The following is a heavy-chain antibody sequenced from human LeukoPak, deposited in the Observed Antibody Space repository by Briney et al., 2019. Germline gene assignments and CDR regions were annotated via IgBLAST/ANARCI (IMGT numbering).Heavy chain of an antibody. CDR3: ARVGGRAYYYYYYGMDV. CDR1: GGSISSSSYY. CDR2: IYYSGST. J-gene: IGHJ6*02. Sequence: SGTLSLTCAVSGGSISSSSYYWGWIRQPPGKGLEWIGSIYYSGSTYYNPSLKSRVTISVDTSKNQFSLKLSSVTAADTAVYYCARVGGRAYYYYYYGMDVWGQGTTVTVSS. D-gene: IGHD3-10*01. V-gene: IGHV4-39*07.